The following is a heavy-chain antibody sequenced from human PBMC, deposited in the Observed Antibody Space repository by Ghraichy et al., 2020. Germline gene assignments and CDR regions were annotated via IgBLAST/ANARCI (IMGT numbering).Heavy chain of an antibody. J-gene: IGHJ4*02. V-gene: IGHV1-69*13. CDR1: GGTFSSYA. Sequence: SVKVSCKASGGTFSSYAISWVRQAPGQGLEWMGGIIPIFGTANYAQKFQGRVTITADESTSTAYMELSSLRSEDTAVYYCASGGYSGYDLGIAVAGTHYFDYWGQGTLVTVSS. CDR3: ASGGYSGYDLGIAVAGTHYFDY. CDR2: IIPIFGTA. D-gene: IGHD6-19*01.